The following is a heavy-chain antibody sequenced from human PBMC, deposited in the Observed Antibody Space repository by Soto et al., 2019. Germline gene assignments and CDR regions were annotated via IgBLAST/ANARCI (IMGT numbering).Heavy chain of an antibody. CDR2: IIPYYNKL. Sequence: EASVKVSCEASEGTFNSYAIAWVRQAPGQGLEWMGGIIPYYNKLNYAQKFQDRVTITADDSTNTVYMELSSLRSDDTAVYFCASGASRWYPYFFDSRAQGTLVTVSS. CDR1: EGTFNSYA. CDR3: ASGASRWYPYFFDS. J-gene: IGHJ4*02. V-gene: IGHV1-69*13. D-gene: IGHD6-13*01.